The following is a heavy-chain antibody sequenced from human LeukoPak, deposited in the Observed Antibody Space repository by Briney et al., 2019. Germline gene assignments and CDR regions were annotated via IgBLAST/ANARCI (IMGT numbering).Heavy chain of an antibody. D-gene: IGHD4-11*01. CDR3: AKAPQVTARGVVDY. CDR2: IWYDGSNK. J-gene: IGHJ4*02. CDR1: GFTFSSYG. Sequence: PGRSLRLSCSASGFTFSSYGMHWVRQAPGKGLEWVAVIWYDGSNKYYADSVKGRFTISRDNSKNMLYLEMNSLRDEDTAIYYCAKAPQVTARGVVDYWGQGTLVTVSS. V-gene: IGHV3-33*06.